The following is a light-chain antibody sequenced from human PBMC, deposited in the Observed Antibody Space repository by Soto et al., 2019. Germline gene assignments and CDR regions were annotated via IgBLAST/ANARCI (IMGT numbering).Light chain of an antibody. V-gene: IGLV1-40*01. CDR1: SSNIGAGYD. CDR2: GDS. CDR3: QSYDSSLSGFYV. Sequence: QCALTQPPSVSGSAGQRVTISCTGSSSNIGAGYDVHWYQQVPGTAPKLLIYGDSNRPSGVPDRFSGSKSGTSASLAITGLQAEDEADYYCQSYDSSLSGFYVFGTGTKVTVL. J-gene: IGLJ1*01.